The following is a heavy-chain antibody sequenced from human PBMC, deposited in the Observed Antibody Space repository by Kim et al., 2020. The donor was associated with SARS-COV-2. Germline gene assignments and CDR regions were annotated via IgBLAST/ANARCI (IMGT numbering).Heavy chain of an antibody. CDR3: GRVYGDAMDY. V-gene: IGHV1-3*01. J-gene: IGHJ4*02. D-gene: IGHD4-17*01. CDR2: INRGNGNR. CDR1: GYTFTRDA. Sequence: ASVKVSCKASGYTFTRDALHWVRQAPGQRLERMGLINRGNGNRKYSQNFQNRVTFTRDTSASTAYMELSSLKSEDTAVYYCGRVYGDAMDYWGQGTLFTVYS.